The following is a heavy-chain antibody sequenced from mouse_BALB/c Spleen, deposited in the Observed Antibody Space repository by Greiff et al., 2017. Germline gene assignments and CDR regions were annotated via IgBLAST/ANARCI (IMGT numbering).Heavy chain of an antibody. CDR1: GFTFSSYA. CDR3: ARGGLRRLFDY. CDR2: ISSGGST. J-gene: IGHJ2*01. D-gene: IGHD2-2*01. Sequence: EVKLMESGGGLVKPGGSLKLSCAASGFTFSSYAMSWVRQTPEKRLEWVASISSGGSTYYPDSVKGRFTISRDNARNILYLQMSSLRSADTAMYYCARGGLRRLFDYWGQGTTLTVSS. V-gene: IGHV5-6-5*01.